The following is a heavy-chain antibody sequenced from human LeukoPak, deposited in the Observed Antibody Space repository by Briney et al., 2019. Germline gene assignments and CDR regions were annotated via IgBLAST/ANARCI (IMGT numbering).Heavy chain of an antibody. CDR2: IKQDGSEK. D-gene: IGHD5-18*01. CDR3: ARFTPDTAMVFDY. J-gene: IGHJ4*02. Sequence: ETLSLTCAVYGGSFSGYYWSWVRQAPGKGLEWVANIKQDGSEKYYVDSVKGRFTISRDNAKNSLYLQMNSLRVEDTAVYYCARFTPDTAMVFDYWGQGTLVTVSS. V-gene: IGHV3-7*01. CDR1: GGSFSGYY.